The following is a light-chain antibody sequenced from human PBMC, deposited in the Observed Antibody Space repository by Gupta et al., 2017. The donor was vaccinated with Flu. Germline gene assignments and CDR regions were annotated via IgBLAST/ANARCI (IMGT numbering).Light chain of an antibody. CDR2: AAS. Sequence: DIQLTQSPSFLSASVGDRVTITCRASQGLDNYLAWYQQKPGKAPKLLIYAASSLQSGVPARFSGSGSGTEFTLTIRSLQPEDSASYFCQQLNHSPITFGGGTKVDVK. CDR3: QQLNHSPIT. J-gene: IGKJ4*01. V-gene: IGKV1-9*01. CDR1: QGLDNY.